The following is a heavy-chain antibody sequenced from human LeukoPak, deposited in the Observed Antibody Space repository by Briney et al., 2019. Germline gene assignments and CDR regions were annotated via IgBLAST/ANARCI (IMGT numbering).Heavy chain of an antibody. Sequence: ASVKVSCKASGYTFTSYGISWVRQAPGQGLEWMGGISVYNGNTNYAQKVQGRVTMTTDTSTTTAYMELRSLGSDDTAVYYCARDRSCCQDFDYWGQGTLVTVSS. CDR3: ARDRSCCQDFDY. V-gene: IGHV1-18*01. CDR1: GYTFTSYG. J-gene: IGHJ4*02. CDR2: ISVYNGNT. D-gene: IGHD2-2*01.